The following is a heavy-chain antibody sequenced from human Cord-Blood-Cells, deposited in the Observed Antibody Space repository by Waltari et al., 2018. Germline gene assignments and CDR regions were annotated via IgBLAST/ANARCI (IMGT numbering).Heavy chain of an antibody. CDR2: TCYRAKGYN. J-gene: IGHJ4*02. D-gene: IGHD6-19*01. Sequence: QVQLQQSGPGLVKPSQTLSLTCAISGDSVSSNSADWNWIRQSPSRGLEWLGWTCYRAKGYNDYAVAVQSRITINPDTSKNQFSLQLTSVTPEDTAVYYCARVVAGTFDYWGQGTLVTVSS. CDR1: GDSVSSNSAD. V-gene: IGHV6-1*01. CDR3: ARVVAGTFDY.